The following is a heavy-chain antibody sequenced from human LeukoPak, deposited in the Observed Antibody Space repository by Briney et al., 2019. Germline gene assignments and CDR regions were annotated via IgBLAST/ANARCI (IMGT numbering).Heavy chain of an antibody. CDR2: ISSSSSYI. CDR1: GFTFSSYS. CDR3: ARGSFLITFGGFIG. V-gene: IGHV3-21*01. Sequence: GESLRLSCAASGFTFSSYSMNWVRQAPGKGLEWVSSISSSSSYIYYADSVKGRFTISRDNAKNSLFLQMNSLRAEDTAVYYCARGSFLITFGGFIGWGQGTLVTVSS. D-gene: IGHD3-16*02. J-gene: IGHJ4*02.